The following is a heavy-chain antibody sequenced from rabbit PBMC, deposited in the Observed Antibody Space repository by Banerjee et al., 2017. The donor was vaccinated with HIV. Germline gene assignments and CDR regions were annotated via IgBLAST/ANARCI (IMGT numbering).Heavy chain of an antibody. CDR2: IDPVFGST. J-gene: IGHJ6*01. Sequence: QLVESGGGLVQPGESLKLSCKASGIHFSAYSMNWVRQAPGKGLEWIGYIDPVFGSTDYASWVNGRFTISSHNAQNTLYLQLNSLTAADTATYFCARDSAYAGSNGYYYYGMDLWGPGTLVTVS. V-gene: IGHV1S7*01. CDR1: GIHFSAYS. CDR3: ARDSAYAGSNGYYYYGMDL. D-gene: IGHD1-1*01.